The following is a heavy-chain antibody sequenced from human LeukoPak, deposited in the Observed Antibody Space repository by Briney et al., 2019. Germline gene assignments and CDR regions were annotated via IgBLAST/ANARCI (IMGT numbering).Heavy chain of an antibody. D-gene: IGHD3-22*01. CDR2: INPSGGST. Sequence: ASVKVSCKASGYTFTSYYMHWVRQAPGQGLEWMGIINPSGGSTSYAQKFQGRVTMTRDMSTSTVYMELSSLRSEDTAMYYCARDYYDSSGYWESRAEFDYWGQGTLVTVSS. CDR3: ARDYYDSSGYWESRAEFDY. J-gene: IGHJ4*02. CDR1: GYTFTSYY. V-gene: IGHV1-46*01.